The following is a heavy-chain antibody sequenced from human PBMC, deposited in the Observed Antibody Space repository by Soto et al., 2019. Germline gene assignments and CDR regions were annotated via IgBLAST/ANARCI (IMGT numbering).Heavy chain of an antibody. CDR1: GYTFTGYY. Sequence: GASVKVSCKASGYTFTGYYMHWVRQAPGQGLEWMGWINPNSGGTNYAQKCQGWVTMTRDTSISTAYMELSRLRSDDTAVYYCAREEQGIAAAANWFDPWGQGTLVTVSS. CDR2: INPNSGGT. J-gene: IGHJ5*02. V-gene: IGHV1-2*04. D-gene: IGHD6-13*01. CDR3: AREEQGIAAAANWFDP.